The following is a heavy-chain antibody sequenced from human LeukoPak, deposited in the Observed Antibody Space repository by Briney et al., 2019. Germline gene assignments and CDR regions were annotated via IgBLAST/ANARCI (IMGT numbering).Heavy chain of an antibody. Sequence: GRSLRLSCVASGFTFEDYAMDWVRQAPGKGLGWVSGISWNSGSIGYADSVKGRFTISRDNAKNSLYVQMNSLRAEDMALYYCAKGGSYYELDYWGQGTLVTVSS. J-gene: IGHJ4*02. CDR1: GFTFEDYA. CDR2: ISWNSGSI. D-gene: IGHD1-26*01. CDR3: AKGGSYYELDY. V-gene: IGHV3-9*03.